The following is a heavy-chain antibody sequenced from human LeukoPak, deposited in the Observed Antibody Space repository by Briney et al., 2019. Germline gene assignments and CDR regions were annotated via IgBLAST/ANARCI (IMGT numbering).Heavy chain of an antibody. CDR3: AKHCTSTNCYGRYFDY. Sequence: PGGTLRLSCAASGFTFSSYAMSWVRQAPGKGLEWVSTTSAGGGNTYHADSVKGHFTISRDNSKNTLYLQMNSLRAEDTAVYYCAKHCTSTNCYGRYFDYWGQGTLVTVSS. V-gene: IGHV3-23*01. J-gene: IGHJ4*02. CDR1: GFTFSSYA. CDR2: TSAGGGNT. D-gene: IGHD2-2*01.